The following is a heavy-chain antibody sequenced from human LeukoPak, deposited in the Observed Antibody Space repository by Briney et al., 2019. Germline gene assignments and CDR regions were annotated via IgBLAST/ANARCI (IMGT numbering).Heavy chain of an antibody. J-gene: IGHJ4*02. CDR3: ARVGHSSGWYGFDY. CDR1: GYTFTGYY. V-gene: IGHV1-2*06. Sequence: ASVKVSSKASGYTFTGYYMHWVRQAPGQGLEWMGRINPNSGGTNYAQKFQGRVTMTRDTSISTAYMELSRLRSDDTAVYYCARVGHSSGWYGFDYWGQGTLVTVSS. D-gene: IGHD6-19*01. CDR2: INPNSGGT.